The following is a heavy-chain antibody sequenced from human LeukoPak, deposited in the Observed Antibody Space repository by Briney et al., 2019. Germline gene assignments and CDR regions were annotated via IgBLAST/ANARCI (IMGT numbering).Heavy chain of an antibody. Sequence: GASVKVSCKASGGTFSSYAISWVRQAPGQGLEWMGGIIPIFGTANYAQKFQGRVTITTDESTSTAYMELSSLRSEDTAVYYCARDKRPPYCGGDCAVDYFDYWGQGTLVTVSS. CDR3: ARDKRPPYCGGDCAVDYFDY. J-gene: IGHJ4*02. CDR1: GGTFSSYA. D-gene: IGHD2-21*02. V-gene: IGHV1-69*05. CDR2: IIPIFGTA.